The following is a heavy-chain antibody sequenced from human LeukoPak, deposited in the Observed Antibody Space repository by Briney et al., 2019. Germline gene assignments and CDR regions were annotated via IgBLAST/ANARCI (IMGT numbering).Heavy chain of an antibody. J-gene: IGHJ5*02. CDR2: IYHSGSA. Sequence: SETLSLTCDVSGYSISSGYYWGWIRQPPGKGLEWIGSIYHSGSAYYNPSLKRRVTISVDTSKNQFSLNLNSVTAADTAVYYCARRLAGRYEFDPWGQGTLVTVSS. D-gene: IGHD3-16*01. V-gene: IGHV4-38-2*01. CDR3: ARRLAGRYEFDP. CDR1: GYSISSGYY.